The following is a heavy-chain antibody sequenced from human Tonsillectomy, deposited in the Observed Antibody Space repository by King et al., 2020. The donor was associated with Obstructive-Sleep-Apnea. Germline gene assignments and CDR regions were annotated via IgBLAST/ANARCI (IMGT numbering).Heavy chain of an antibody. V-gene: IGHV3-30*04. J-gene: IGHJ4*02. CDR3: SRAVGATLFDF. CDR1: GVTFSSYA. D-gene: IGHD1-26*01. CDR2: RSYDGSNK. Sequence: VQLVESGGGVVQPGRSLRLSCAASGVTFSSYAMHWVRQAPGKGLEWVAVRSYDGSNKYYADSVKGRFTISRDNSKNTLYLQKNSLRAVDTAVYYCSRAVGATLFDFWGQGTLVTVSS.